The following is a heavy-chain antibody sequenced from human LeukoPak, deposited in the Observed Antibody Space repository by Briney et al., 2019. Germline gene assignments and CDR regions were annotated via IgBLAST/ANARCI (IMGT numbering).Heavy chain of an antibody. CDR2: IKQDGSEK. D-gene: IGHD3-22*01. J-gene: IGHJ6*02. CDR3: ARDPSSYYYDSSRPYYYGMDV. V-gene: IGHV3-7*01. CDR1: GFTFSSYW. Sequence: PGGSLRLSCAASGFTFSSYWMSWVRQAPGKGLEWVANIKQDGSEKYYVDSVKGRFTISRDNAKNSLYLQMNSLRAEDTAVYYCARDPSSYYYDSSRPYYYGMDVWGQGTTVTVSS.